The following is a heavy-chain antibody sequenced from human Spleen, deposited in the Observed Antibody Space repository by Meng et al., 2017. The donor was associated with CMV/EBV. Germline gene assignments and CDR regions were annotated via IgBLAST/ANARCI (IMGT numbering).Heavy chain of an antibody. V-gene: IGHV4-34*01. CDR3: ARGPRGYSYGSQLFY. CDR1: GGSFSGYY. D-gene: IGHD5-18*01. CDR2: INHSGST. Sequence: GPLRQWGPGLLKPPGTLPRTCAVYGGSFSGYYWSWIRQPPGKGLEGIGEINHSGSTNYNPSLKSRVTISVDTSKNQFSLKLSSVTAADTAVYYCARGPRGYSYGSQLFYWGQGTLVTVSS. J-gene: IGHJ4*02.